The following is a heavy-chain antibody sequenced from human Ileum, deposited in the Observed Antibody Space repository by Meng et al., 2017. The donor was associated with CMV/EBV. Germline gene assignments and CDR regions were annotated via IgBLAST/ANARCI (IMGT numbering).Heavy chain of an antibody. CDR3: AILTTVTTHSFYHYYMDV. J-gene: IGHJ6*03. V-gene: IGHV4-34*01. D-gene: IGHD4-11*01. CDR2: INQSGGT. Sequence: QVELQHWGAGLLQPSETLSLTCAVYGESFSGDYWSWIRQPPGKGLEWVGEINQSGGTNYNPSLKSRVTISADTSKNQFSLKLTSLTAADTAVYYCAILTTVTTHSFYHYYMDVWGEGTLVTVSS. CDR1: GESFSGDY.